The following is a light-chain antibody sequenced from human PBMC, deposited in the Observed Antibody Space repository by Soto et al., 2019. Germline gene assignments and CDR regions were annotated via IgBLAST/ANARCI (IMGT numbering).Light chain of an antibody. V-gene: IGLV2-14*01. Sequence: QSVLAQPASVSGSPGQSITISWTGTSSDVGGYNYVSWYQQHPGKAPKLMIYEVSNRPSGVSNRFSGSKSGNTASLTISGLQAEDEADYYCRSFPRSSTFVFATGTKDTVL. CDR1: SSDVGGYNY. CDR3: RSFPRSSTFV. CDR2: EVS. J-gene: IGLJ1*01.